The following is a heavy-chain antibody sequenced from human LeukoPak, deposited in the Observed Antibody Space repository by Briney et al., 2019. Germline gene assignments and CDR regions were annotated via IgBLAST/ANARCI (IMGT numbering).Heavy chain of an antibody. D-gene: IGHD2-8*02. CDR1: GYNFTNYY. Sequence: ASVKVSCKASGYNFTNYYIHWVRQAPGQGLEWMGWINPDSGGTTYAQKFQGRVTMTGDTSISTAYIELSSLKSDDTALYYCARLGLVSDSTGNHYYFYGMDVWGQGTSVTVSS. V-gene: IGHV1-2*02. J-gene: IGHJ6*02. CDR2: INPDSGGT. CDR3: ARLGLVSDSTGNHYYFYGMDV.